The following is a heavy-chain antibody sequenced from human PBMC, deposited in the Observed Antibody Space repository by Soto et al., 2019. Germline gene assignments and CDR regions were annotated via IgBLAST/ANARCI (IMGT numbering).Heavy chain of an antibody. Sequence: SETLSLTGTVSGGSISSYYWSWIRQPPGKGLEWIGYIYYSGSTNYNPSLKSRVTISVDTPKIEFSLKLSSVTAADTAVYYCARKIGAGFDYWGQGTLVTSPQ. CDR3: ARKIGAGFDY. CDR1: GGSISSYY. CDR2: IYYSGST. V-gene: IGHV4-59*01. J-gene: IGHJ4*02. D-gene: IGHD3-10*01.